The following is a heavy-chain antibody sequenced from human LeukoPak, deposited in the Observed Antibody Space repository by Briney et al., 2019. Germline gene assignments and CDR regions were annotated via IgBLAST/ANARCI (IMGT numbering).Heavy chain of an antibody. J-gene: IGHJ6*03. CDR3: ARDREVYGSGSQVRYYYYMDV. CDR2: IIPLFGTA. CDR1: GGTFSSYA. D-gene: IGHD3-10*01. V-gene: IGHV1-69*05. Sequence: SVKVSCKASGGTFSSYAISWVRQAPGQGLEWMGGIIPLFGTANYAQKFQVRVAITTDESTSTAYMELSSLRSEDTAVYYCARDREVYGSGSQVRYYYYMDVWGKGTTVTVSS.